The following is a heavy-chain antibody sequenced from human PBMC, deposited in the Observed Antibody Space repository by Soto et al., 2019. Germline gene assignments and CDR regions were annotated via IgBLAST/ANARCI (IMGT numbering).Heavy chain of an antibody. V-gene: IGHV4-59*01. Sequence: PSETLSLTCIISGGSISSNYWSWIRQSPGKGLEWIGYVFHTGSTRYNPSLKSRVAISVDMSKNQFSLNLTSVTAADTAGYYCAREDSQYDYFDYWGQGTLVTVS. D-gene: IGHD2-15*01. J-gene: IGHJ4*02. CDR1: GGSISSNY. CDR2: VFHTGST. CDR3: AREDSQYDYFDY.